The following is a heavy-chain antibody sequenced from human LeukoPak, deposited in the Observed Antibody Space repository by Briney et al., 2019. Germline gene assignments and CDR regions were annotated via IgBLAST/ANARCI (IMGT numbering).Heavy chain of an antibody. CDR2: ISAYNGNT. D-gene: IGHD1-26*01. J-gene: IGHJ4*02. Sequence: ASVKVSCKASGYTFTSYGISWVRQAPGQGLEWMGWISAYNGNTNYAQRLLGRVTMTTDTSTSTAYMELRSLRSDDTAVYYCARNRVGVTYGYWGQGTLVTVSS. V-gene: IGHV1-18*01. CDR1: GYTFTSYG. CDR3: ARNRVGVTYGY.